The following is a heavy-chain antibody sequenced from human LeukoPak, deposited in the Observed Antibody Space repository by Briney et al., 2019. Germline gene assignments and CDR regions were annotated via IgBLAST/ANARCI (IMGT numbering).Heavy chain of an antibody. CDR2: INWNGVST. CDR1: GFTFDDYD. Sequence: SGGSLRLSCAASGFTFDDYDMSWVRQAPGKGLEWVSAINWNGVSTNYADSMKGRFTISRDNAKNSLYLQMSSLRAEDTALYYCARERGRVDPFDVWGQGTMVTVSS. D-gene: IGHD3-10*01. V-gene: IGHV3-20*04. CDR3: ARERGRVDPFDV. J-gene: IGHJ3*01.